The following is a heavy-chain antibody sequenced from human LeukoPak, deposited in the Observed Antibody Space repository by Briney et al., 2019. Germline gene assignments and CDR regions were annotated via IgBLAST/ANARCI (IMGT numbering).Heavy chain of an antibody. CDR3: ARDGGVERFDY. V-gene: IGHV3-48*03. CDR2: ISSSGSTI. D-gene: IGHD3-16*01. J-gene: IGHJ4*02. CDR1: GFTFSSYE. Sequence: PGGSLRLSCAASGFTFSSYEMNWVRQAPGKGLEWVSYISSSGSTIYYADSVKGRSTISRDNAKNSLYLQMNSLRAEDTAVYYCARDGGVERFDYWGQGTLVTVSS.